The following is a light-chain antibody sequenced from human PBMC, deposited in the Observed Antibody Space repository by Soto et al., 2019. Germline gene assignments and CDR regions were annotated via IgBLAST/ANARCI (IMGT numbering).Light chain of an antibody. CDR2: GVT. J-gene: IGLJ3*02. CDR1: HNDIGTYDY. Sequence: QSALTQPTSVSGSPGQSITISCTGNHNDIGTYDYVSWYQQHPGRAPRLLIYGVTTRPSGISDRFSASKSGLTASLTISGLQPEDEADYYCCAFAGRDTYWAFGGGTKLTVL. CDR3: CAFAGRDTYWA. V-gene: IGLV2-14*03.